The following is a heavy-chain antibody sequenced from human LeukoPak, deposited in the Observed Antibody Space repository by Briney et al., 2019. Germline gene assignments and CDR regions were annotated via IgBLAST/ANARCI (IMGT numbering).Heavy chain of an antibody. CDR1: GGSISSYY. CDR3: ASGYSYGHFDY. Sequence: SETLSLTCTVSGGSISSYYTSWIRPPPGEGLEWIGYIYHSRSTNYNPSLKSRVTVSVDPSKKQFSLKLSSVTAADTAGYYCASGYSYGHFDYWGQGTLVTVSS. CDR2: IYHSRST. J-gene: IGHJ4*02. D-gene: IGHD5-18*01. V-gene: IGHV4-59*01.